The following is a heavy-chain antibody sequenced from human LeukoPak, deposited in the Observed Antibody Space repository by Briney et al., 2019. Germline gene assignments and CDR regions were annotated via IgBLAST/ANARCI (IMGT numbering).Heavy chain of an antibody. D-gene: IGHD1-26*01. CDR2: INPNSGGT. CDR3: ARVGADPSVDYMDV. J-gene: IGHJ6*03. Sequence: ASVKVSCKASGCTFTSYAMNWVRQAPGQGLEWMGWINPNSGGTNYAQKFQGRVTMTRDTSISTAYMELSRLRSDDTAVYYCARVGADPSVDYMDVWGKGTTVTVSS. CDR1: GCTFTSYA. V-gene: IGHV1-2*02.